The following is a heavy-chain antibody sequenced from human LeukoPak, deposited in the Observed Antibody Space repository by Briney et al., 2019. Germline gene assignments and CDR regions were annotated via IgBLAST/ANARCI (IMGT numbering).Heavy chain of an antibody. Sequence: SETLSLTCTVSGGSISSSGYYWGWIRQPPGKGLEWIGSIYYSGSTYYNPSLKSRVTISVDTSKNQFSLKLSSVTAADTAVYYCARTMPPIRIAVAGLFDPWGQGTLVTVSS. V-gene: IGHV4-39*01. CDR2: IYYSGST. D-gene: IGHD6-19*01. CDR1: GGSISSSGYY. J-gene: IGHJ5*02. CDR3: ARTMPPIRIAVAGLFDP.